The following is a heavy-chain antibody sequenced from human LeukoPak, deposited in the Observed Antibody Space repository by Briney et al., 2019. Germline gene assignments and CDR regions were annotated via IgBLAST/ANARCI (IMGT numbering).Heavy chain of an antibody. CDR2: IYYTGST. Sequence: SETLSLTCAVSGGSISSGGYSWSWIRQPPGKGLEWIGYIYYTGSTYDNPSLKSRVTISVDTSKNQFSLKLSSVTAADTAVYYCARETLWFGGKFRFDPWGQGTLVTVSS. V-gene: IGHV4-30-4*07. D-gene: IGHD3-10*01. CDR1: GGSISSGGYS. CDR3: ARETLWFGGKFRFDP. J-gene: IGHJ5*02.